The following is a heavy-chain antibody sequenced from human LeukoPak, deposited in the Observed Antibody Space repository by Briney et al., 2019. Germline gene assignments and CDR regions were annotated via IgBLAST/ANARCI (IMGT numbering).Heavy chain of an antibody. CDR3: TRGGFYYYDSSGYYSGYYFDY. J-gene: IGHJ4*02. CDR1: GFTFSSDS. D-gene: IGHD3-22*01. V-gene: IGHV3-21*01. CDR2: ISISSSYI. Sequence: GGSLRLSCAASGFTFSSDSMNWVRQAPGKGLEWISFISISSSYIYYADSVKGRFTISRDNAKNSLYLQMNSLRAEDTAMYYCTRGGFYYYDSSGYYSGYYFDYWGQGTLVTVSS.